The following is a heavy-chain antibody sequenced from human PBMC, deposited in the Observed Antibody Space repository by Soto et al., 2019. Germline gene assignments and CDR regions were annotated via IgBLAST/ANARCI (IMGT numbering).Heavy chain of an antibody. D-gene: IGHD3-16*01. CDR1: GFSLTTRGVG. J-gene: IGHJ5*02. CDR2: IYWDDDK. CDR3: AHIPHYYQYDWFDP. V-gene: IGHV2-5*02. Sequence: QITLKESGPTLVKPTQTLTLTCTFSGFSLTTRGVGVGWIRQPPGKALECLALIYWDDDKRYSPSLQSRLSITKDTSKTQVVLTMTNVDPVDTATYYCAHIPHYYQYDWFDPWGQGTLVSVSS.